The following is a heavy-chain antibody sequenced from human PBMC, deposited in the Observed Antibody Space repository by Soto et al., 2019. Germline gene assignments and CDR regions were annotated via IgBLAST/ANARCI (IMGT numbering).Heavy chain of an antibody. J-gene: IGHJ4*02. D-gene: IGHD2-2*01. Sequence: PSETLSLTCTVSGGSVSSGIYYWSWIRQPPGKGLEWIGYIYYSGSTNYNPPLKSRVTISVDTSKNQFSLKLSPVTAADTAVYYCARALVPAANSHLDYWGQGTLVTVSS. V-gene: IGHV4-61*01. CDR2: IYYSGST. CDR1: GGSVSSGIYY. CDR3: ARALVPAANSHLDY.